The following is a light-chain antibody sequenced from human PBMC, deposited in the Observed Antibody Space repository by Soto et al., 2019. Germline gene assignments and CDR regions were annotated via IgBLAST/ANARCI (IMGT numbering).Light chain of an antibody. CDR3: QQYGSSLGVT. J-gene: IGKJ4*01. Sequence: EIVLTQSPGTLSLSPGERATLSCRASQSVSSSYLAWYQQKPGQAPRLLIYGASSRATGIPDRFSGSGSGTAFTLTISRLESEDFAVYYCQQYGSSLGVTFGGGTKVEIK. CDR2: GAS. V-gene: IGKV3-20*01. CDR1: QSVSSSY.